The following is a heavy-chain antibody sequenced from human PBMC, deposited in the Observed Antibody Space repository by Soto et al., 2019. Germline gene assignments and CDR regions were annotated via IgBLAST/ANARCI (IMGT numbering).Heavy chain of an antibody. CDR2: IYPGDSDT. J-gene: IGHJ3*01. CDR1: GYSFTTYW. V-gene: IGHV5-51*01. CDR3: ARPNANGWEFRIVFDL. D-gene: IGHD2-8*01. Sequence: GESLKISCKGSGYSFTTYWIGWVRQMPGKGLEWVGIIYPGDSDTRYSPSFQGQVTMSVDKSISTAYLQWSTLKASDTAMYYRARPNANGWEFRIVFDLWGPGTMVTV.